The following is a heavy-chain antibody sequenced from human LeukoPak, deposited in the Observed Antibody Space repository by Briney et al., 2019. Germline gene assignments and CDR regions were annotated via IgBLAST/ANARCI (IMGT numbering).Heavy chain of an antibody. D-gene: IGHD6-19*01. CDR2: IYYSGST. CDR1: GGSVTSTN. V-gene: IGHV4-59*02. Sequence: SETLSLTCDVSGGSVTSTNWWTWVRQPPGKGLEWIGYIYYSGSTNYNPSLKSRVTISVDTSKNQFSLKLSPVTAADTAVYYCAIDSADSSGWLYWGQGTLVTVSS. J-gene: IGHJ4*02. CDR3: AIDSADSSGWLY.